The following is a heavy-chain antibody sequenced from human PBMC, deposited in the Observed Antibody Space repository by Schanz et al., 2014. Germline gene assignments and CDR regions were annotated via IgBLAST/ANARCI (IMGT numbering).Heavy chain of an antibody. CDR2: IRYDESHE. V-gene: IGHV3-30*02. Sequence: QVQLVESGGGVVQPGGSLRLSCAASGFTFSFYAMHWVRQAPGKGLEWVASIRYDESHEYYADSVKGRFTISRDNAKNSLYLQMNSLRAEDTAVYYCARDGYNAYDLKRGDYWGQGTQVAVSS. CDR1: GFTFSFYA. CDR3: ARDGYNAYDLKRGDY. J-gene: IGHJ4*02. D-gene: IGHD5-12*01.